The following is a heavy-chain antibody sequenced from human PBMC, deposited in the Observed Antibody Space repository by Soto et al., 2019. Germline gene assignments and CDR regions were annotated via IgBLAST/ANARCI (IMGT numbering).Heavy chain of an antibody. CDR1: GFTFSSYG. J-gene: IGHJ4*02. V-gene: IGHV3-33*01. CDR2: IWYDGSNK. CDR3: ARDDYGDCPLDY. D-gene: IGHD4-17*01. Sequence: QVQLVESGGGVVQPGRSLRLSCAASGFTFSSYGMHWVRQAPGKGLEWVAVIWYDGSNKYYADSVKGRFTISRDNSKNTLYLQMNSLRAEDTAVYYCARDDYGDCPLDYWGQGTLVTVSS.